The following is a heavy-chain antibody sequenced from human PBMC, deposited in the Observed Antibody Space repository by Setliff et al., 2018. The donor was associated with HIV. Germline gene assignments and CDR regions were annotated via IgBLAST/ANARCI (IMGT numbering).Heavy chain of an antibody. CDR1: GFSVSTNY. D-gene: IGHD6-13*01. J-gene: IGHJ5*02. CDR3: AKDPGSSWHARRLRPPLA. V-gene: IGHV3-53*05. Sequence: GESLKISCAASGFSVSTNYMTWVRQAPGGGLEWVSVIYRGDGGNVTHYTDSVKGRFTISRDNSKNTLYLQMNSLSAEDTAVYYCAKDPGSSWHARRLRPPLAWGQGTPVTVSS. CDR2: IYRGDGGNVT.